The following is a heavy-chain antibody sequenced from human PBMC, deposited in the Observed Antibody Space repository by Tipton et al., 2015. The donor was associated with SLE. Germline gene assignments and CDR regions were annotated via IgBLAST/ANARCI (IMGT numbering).Heavy chain of an antibody. CDR3: ARGYCSDGVCYGFGFFDY. D-gene: IGHD2-8*01. Sequence: LRLSCTVSGGSIRSSRHFWGWIRQPPGKGLEWIGVLYYSGNTYYNPPLKSPVTLSIDTSKNQFSLKMRSVTAADTAVYFCARGYCSDGVCYGFGFFDYWGQGNLVTVSS. V-gene: IGHV4-39*07. CDR1: GGSIRSSRHF. J-gene: IGHJ4*02. CDR2: LYYSGNT.